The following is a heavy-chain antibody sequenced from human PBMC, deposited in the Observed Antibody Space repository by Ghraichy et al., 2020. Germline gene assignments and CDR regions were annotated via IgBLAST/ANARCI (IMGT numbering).Heavy chain of an antibody. V-gene: IGHV4-39*01. D-gene: IGHD5-24*01. CDR2: IYYSGST. CDR3: EGGPWLQYHDY. Sequence: SETLSLTCTVSGGSISSSSYYWGWIRQPPGKGLEWIGSIYYSGSTYYNPSLKSRVTISVDTSKNQFSLKLSSVTAADTAVYYCEGGPWLQYHDYWGQGTLVTVSS. J-gene: IGHJ4*02. CDR1: GGSISSSSYY.